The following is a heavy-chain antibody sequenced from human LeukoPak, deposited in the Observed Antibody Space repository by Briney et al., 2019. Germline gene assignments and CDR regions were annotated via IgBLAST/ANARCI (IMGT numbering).Heavy chain of an antibody. Sequence: SVKVSCEASGGTFSSYAISWVRQAPGQGLEWMGGIIPIFGTANYAQKFQGRVTITADESTSTAYMELSSLRSEDTAVYYCASGREPNYYDSSGDPEWGQGTLVTVSS. CDR1: GGTFSSYA. CDR2: IIPIFGTA. CDR3: ASGREPNYYDSSGDPE. V-gene: IGHV1-69*13. J-gene: IGHJ4*02. D-gene: IGHD3-22*01.